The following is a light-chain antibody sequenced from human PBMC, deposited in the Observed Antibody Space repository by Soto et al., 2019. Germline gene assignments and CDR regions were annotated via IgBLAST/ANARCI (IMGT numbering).Light chain of an antibody. V-gene: IGKV1-27*01. Sequence: DIRMTQSPSSLSASAGDRVTITCRASQGIRNNLAWYQQKPGEVPKLLIYAASTLQSGVPSRFSVSGSGTDFTLTISSLQPEDVATSYCQKYFSVPFTFGPGTKVVIK. CDR2: AAS. CDR1: QGIRNN. J-gene: IGKJ3*01. CDR3: QKYFSVPFT.